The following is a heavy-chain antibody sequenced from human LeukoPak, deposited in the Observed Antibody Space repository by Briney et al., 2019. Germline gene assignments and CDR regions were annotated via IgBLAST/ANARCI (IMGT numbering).Heavy chain of an antibody. CDR2: IIPIFGTA. V-gene: IGHV1-69*05. CDR1: GGTFSSYA. CDR3: ARVEGYCSSTSCQSMAGYFDY. D-gene: IGHD2-2*01. J-gene: IGHJ4*02. Sequence: ASVKVSCKASGGTFSSYAISWVRQAPGQGLEWMGGIIPIFGTANYAQKFQGRVTITTDESTSTAYMELSSLRSEDTAVYYCARVEGYCSSTSCQSMAGYFDYWGQGTLVTVSS.